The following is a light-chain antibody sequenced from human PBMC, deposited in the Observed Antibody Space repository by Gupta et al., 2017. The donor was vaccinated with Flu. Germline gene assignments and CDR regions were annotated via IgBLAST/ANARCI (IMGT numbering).Light chain of an antibody. CDR3: YSYAGSSTLV. Sequence: HSALTQPASVSGSHGQSITISCIGTSSDVGTYRMVSWYQQHPGKTPKLMIYEVNKRPSGVSNRFSGSKSGNAASLTIAGLQAEDDADYFYYSYAGSSTLVFGTGTKLTVL. V-gene: IGLV2-23*02. J-gene: IGLJ1*01. CDR1: SSDVGTYRM. CDR2: EVN.